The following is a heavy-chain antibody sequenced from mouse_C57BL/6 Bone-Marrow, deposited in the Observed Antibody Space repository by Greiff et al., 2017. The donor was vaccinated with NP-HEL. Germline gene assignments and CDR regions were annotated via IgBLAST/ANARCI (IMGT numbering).Heavy chain of an antibody. V-gene: IGHV1-50*01. CDR1: GYTFTSYW. J-gene: IGHJ3*01. CDR3: ARADSSGPFAY. CDR2: IDPSDSYT. D-gene: IGHD3-2*02. Sequence: VQLQQSGAELVKPGASVKLSCKASGYTFTSYWMQWVKQRPGQGLEWIGEIDPSDSYTNSNQKFKGKATLTVDTSSSTAYMQLSSLTSEDSAVYYCARADSSGPFAYWGQGTLVTVSA.